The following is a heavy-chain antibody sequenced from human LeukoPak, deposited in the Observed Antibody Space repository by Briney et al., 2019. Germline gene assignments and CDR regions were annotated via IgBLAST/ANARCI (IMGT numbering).Heavy chain of an antibody. CDR3: ARESDYVWGSYRSYYFDY. CDR2: IYSGGST. J-gene: IGHJ4*02. D-gene: IGHD3-16*02. V-gene: IGHV3-53*01. CDR1: GFTVSRNY. Sequence: GGSLRLSCAASGFTVSRNYMSWVRQAPGKGLEWVSVIYSGGSTYYADSVKGRSTISRDNYKNTLYLQMNSLRAEDTAVYYCARESDYVWGSYRSYYFDYWGQGTLVTVSS.